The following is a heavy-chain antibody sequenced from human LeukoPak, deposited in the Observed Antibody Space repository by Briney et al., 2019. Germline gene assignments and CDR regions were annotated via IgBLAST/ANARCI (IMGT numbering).Heavy chain of an antibody. D-gene: IGHD3-22*01. J-gene: IGHJ5*02. CDR3: ARGRRWGYYDSSGFNWFDP. V-gene: IGHV4-34*01. CDR2: INHSGST. CDR1: GGSFSGYY. Sequence: SETLSLTCAVYGGSFSGYYWSWIRQPPGKGLERIGEINHSGSTNYNPSLKSRVTISVDTSKNQFSLKLSSVTAADTAVYYCARGRRWGYYDSSGFNWFDPWGQGTLVTVSS.